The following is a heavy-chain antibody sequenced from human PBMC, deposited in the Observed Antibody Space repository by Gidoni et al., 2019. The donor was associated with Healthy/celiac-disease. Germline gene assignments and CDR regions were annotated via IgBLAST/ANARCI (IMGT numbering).Heavy chain of an antibody. V-gene: IGHV4-34*01. Sequence: QVQLQQWGAGLLKPSETLSLTCAVYGGSFSGYYWSWIRQPPGKGLEWIGEINHSGSTNYNPSLKSRVTISVDTSKNQFSLKLSSVTAADTAVYYCARGFDHRAGWFDPWGQGTLVTVSS. J-gene: IGHJ5*02. CDR1: GGSFSGYY. CDR2: INHSGST. CDR3: ARGFDHRAGWFDP.